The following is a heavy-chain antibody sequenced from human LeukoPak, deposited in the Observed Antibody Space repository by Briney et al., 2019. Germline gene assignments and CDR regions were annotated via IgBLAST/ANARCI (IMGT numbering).Heavy chain of an antibody. V-gene: IGHV3-23*01. Sequence: GGSLRLSCGASGFTFSSYAMSWVRQAPGKGLEWVSTISGGGGTTNYADSVKGRFTISRDTSKNTLYLQMISLRGEDTAVYYCAKDVNVYYYGSGSLFDYWGQGTLVTVSS. D-gene: IGHD3-10*01. CDR1: GFTFSSYA. J-gene: IGHJ4*02. CDR3: AKDVNVYYYGSGSLFDY. CDR2: ISGGGGTT.